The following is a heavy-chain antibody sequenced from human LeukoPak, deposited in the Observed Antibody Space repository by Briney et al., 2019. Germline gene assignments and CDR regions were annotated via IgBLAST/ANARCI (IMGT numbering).Heavy chain of an antibody. CDR3: ARGAGITSFPHFDH. D-gene: IGHD3-10*01. J-gene: IGHJ4*02. CDR2: IFYSGST. Sequence: SQTLSLTCTVSGCSVSSGTYYWSWIRQLPGKGLEWIGYIFYSGSTYYNPSLKSRVTISVDTSLTQFSLALTSVTAADTAVYYCARGAGITSFPHFDHWGPGTLVTVSS. CDR1: GCSVSSGTYY. V-gene: IGHV4-31*03.